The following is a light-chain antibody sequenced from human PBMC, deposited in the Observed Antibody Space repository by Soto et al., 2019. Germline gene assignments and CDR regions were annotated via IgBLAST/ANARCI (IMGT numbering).Light chain of an antibody. Sequence: QSVLTQPASVSGSPGQSITISCTGTSNDVGSYNLVSWYQQHPGKAPKLIISEGSKRPSGVSDRFSGSKYGNTPSLKISGLQAEDEAEYYCCSSASSANSFYVFGTGTKVAV. V-gene: IGLV2-23*01. CDR1: SNDVGSYNL. J-gene: IGLJ1*01. CDR2: EGS. CDR3: CSSASSANSFYV.